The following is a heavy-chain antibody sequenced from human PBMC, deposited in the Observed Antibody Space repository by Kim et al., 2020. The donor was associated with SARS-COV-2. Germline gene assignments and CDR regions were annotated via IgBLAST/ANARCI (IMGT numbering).Heavy chain of an antibody. Sequence: GGSLRLSCAASGFTFSSYSMNWVRQAPGKGLEWVSYISSSSSTIYYADSVKGRFTISRDNAKNSLYLQMNSLRDEDTAVYYCARVDPLWFGELPPQEYYGMDVWGQGTTVTVSS. CDR1: GFTFSSYS. V-gene: IGHV3-48*02. CDR2: ISSSSSTI. D-gene: IGHD3-10*01. J-gene: IGHJ6*02. CDR3: ARVDPLWFGELPPQEYYGMDV.